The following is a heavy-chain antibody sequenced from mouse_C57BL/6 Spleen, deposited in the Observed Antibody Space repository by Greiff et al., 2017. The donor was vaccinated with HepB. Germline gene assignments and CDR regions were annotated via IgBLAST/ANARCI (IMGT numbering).Heavy chain of an antibody. D-gene: IGHD1-1*01. V-gene: IGHV3-6*01. CDR2: ISYDGSN. CDR1: GYSITSGYY. CDR3: ARGGHGSSYGDY. Sequence: VQLKESGPGLVKPSQSLSLTCSVTGYSITSGYYWNWIRQFPGNKLEWMGYISYDGSNNYNPSLKNRISITRDTSKNQFFLKLNSVTTEDTATYYCARGGHGSSYGDYWGQGTSVTVSS. J-gene: IGHJ4*01.